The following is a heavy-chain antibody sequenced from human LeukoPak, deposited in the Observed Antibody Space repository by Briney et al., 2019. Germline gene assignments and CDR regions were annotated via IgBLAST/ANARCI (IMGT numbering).Heavy chain of an antibody. CDR1: GFTFSSYA. J-gene: IGHJ4*02. D-gene: IGHD3-22*01. V-gene: IGHV3-23*01. Sequence: PGGSLRLSCAASGFTFSSYAMSWVRQAPGKGLEWVSAISGSGGSTYYADSVKGRFTISRDNAKNSLYLQMNSLRAEDTAVYYCATRDLYYYDSSGYYPFGYWGQGTLVTVSS. CDR3: ATRDLYYYDSSGYYPFGY. CDR2: ISGSGGST.